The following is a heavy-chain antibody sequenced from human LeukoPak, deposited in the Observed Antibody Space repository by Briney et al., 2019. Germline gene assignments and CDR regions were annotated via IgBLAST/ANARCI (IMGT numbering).Heavy chain of an antibody. CDR2: ISSSGSTI. J-gene: IGHJ4*02. Sequence: GGSLRLSCAASGFTFSSYEMNWVRQAPGKGLEWVSYISSSGSTIYYADSVKGRFTISRDNAKNSLYLQMNSLRVEDTAVYYCARDGRWINYYDGSSPVWGQGTLVTVSS. V-gene: IGHV3-48*03. CDR1: GFTFSSYE. CDR3: ARDGRWINYYDGSSPV. D-gene: IGHD3-22*01.